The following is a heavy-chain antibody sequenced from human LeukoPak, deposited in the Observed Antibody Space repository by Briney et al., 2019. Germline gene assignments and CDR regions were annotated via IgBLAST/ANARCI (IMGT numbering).Heavy chain of an antibody. V-gene: IGHV4-59*01. Sequence: SETLSLTCTVSGGSISAYYWSWIRQPPGKGLEWIGYIHYSGTTNYYPSLKSRVTIALDTSKNQFFLKLNSVTAADTAVYYCARFGTSSSRFFDQWGQGTLVTVSS. J-gene: IGHJ4*02. CDR3: ARFGTSSSRFFDQ. D-gene: IGHD6-6*01. CDR1: GGSISAYY. CDR2: IHYSGTT.